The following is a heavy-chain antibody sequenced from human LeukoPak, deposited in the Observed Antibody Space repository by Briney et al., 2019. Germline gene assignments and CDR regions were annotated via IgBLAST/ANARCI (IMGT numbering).Heavy chain of an antibody. J-gene: IGHJ4*02. CDR3: ARPLHCSGGSCHDY. CDR1: GGSFSGYY. CDR2: INHSGST. D-gene: IGHD2-15*01. V-gene: IGHV4-34*01. Sequence: SETLSLTCAVYGGSFSGYYWSWIRQPPGKGLELIGEINHSGSTNYNPSLKSRLTISVDTSKNQFSLKLTSVTAADTAVYYCARPLHCSGGSCHDYWGQGTLVTVSS.